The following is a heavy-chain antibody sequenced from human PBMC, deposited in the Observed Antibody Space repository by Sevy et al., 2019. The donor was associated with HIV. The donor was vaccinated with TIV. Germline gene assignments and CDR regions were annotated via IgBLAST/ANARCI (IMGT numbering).Heavy chain of an antibody. D-gene: IGHD2-2*01. CDR2: VKHSGST. Sequence: SETLSLTCAVYGGSFSGYYWSWIRLPPGKGLEWIGEVKHSGSTNHNPSLKSRVTMSVDTSKNQFSLKLSSVTAADTTVYYCARSNVVVPAAVLSSRYYYYYGMDVWGQGTTVTVSS. CDR3: ARSNVVVPAAVLSSRYYYYYGMDV. CDR1: GGSFSGYY. V-gene: IGHV4-34*01. J-gene: IGHJ6*02.